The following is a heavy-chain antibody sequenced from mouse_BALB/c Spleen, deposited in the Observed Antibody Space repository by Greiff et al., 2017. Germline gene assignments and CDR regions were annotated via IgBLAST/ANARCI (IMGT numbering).Heavy chain of an antibody. D-gene: IGHD2-1*01. CDR3: ARPYGNYAWFAY. CDR2: ISYSGST. V-gene: IGHV3-2*02. J-gene: IGHJ3*01. CDR1: GYSITSDYA. Sequence: ESGPGLVKPSQSLSLTCTVTGYSITSDYAWNWIRQFPGNKLEWMGYISYSGSTSYNPSLKSRISITRDTSKNQFFLQLNSVTTEDTATYYCARPYGNYAWFAYWGQGTLVTVSA.